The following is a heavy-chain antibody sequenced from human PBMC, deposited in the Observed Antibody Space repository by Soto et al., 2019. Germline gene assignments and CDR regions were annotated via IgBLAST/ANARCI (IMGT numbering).Heavy chain of an antibody. V-gene: IGHV3-30*03. CDR2: ISYDGSNK. CDR3: APWFGAFDY. J-gene: IGHJ4*02. D-gene: IGHD3-10*01. Sequence: QVQLVESEGGVVQPGRSLRLSCAASGFTFSSYGMHWVGQAPGKGLEWVAVISYDGSNKYYADSVKGRFTISRDNSKNTLYLQMNSLRAEDTAVYYCAPWFGAFDYWGQGTLVTVSS. CDR1: GFTFSSYG.